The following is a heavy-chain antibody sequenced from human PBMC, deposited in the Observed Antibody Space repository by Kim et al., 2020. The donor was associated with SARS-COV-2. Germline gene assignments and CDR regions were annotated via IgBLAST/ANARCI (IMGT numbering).Heavy chain of an antibody. CDR1: GFTFSGYW. V-gene: IGHV3-74*01. CDR2: IKPDGSIT. D-gene: IGHD3-10*01. J-gene: IGHJ5*02. CDR3: VEVRGGRHDS. Sequence: GGSLRLSCAASGFTFSGYWMHWVRQAPGKGLVWVAQIKPDGSITTYADSAKGRFTISRDNAKNTLSLQRNFLRVEDTAIYYCVEVRGGRHDSWGQGTLVTVSS.